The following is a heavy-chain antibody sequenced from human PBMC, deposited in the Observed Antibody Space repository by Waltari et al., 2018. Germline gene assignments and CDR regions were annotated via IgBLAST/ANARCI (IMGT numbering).Heavy chain of an antibody. CDR1: GYTFTSNY. Sequence: QVQLVQSGAEVKKPGASVQVSCKASGYTFTSNYMHWVRQAPGQGLEWMGIINPSGGSTSYAQKFQGRVTMTRDTSTSTVYMELSSLRSEDTAVYYCARVRKLAGDYWGQGTLVTVSS. V-gene: IGHV1-46*01. J-gene: IGHJ4*02. CDR2: INPSGGST. D-gene: IGHD1-1*01. CDR3: ARVRKLAGDY.